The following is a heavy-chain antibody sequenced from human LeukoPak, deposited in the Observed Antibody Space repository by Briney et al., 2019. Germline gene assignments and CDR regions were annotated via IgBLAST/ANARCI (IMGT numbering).Heavy chain of an antibody. Sequence: ASVKVSCKASGYTFTSYYMHWVRQAPGQGLEWMGIINPSGGSTSYAQKFQGRVTMTRDTSTSTVYMELGSLRSEDTAVYYCAREAYCGGGCFTGRPLDYWGQGTLVTVSS. CDR1: GYTFTSYY. CDR3: AREAYCGGGCFTGRPLDY. V-gene: IGHV1-46*01. CDR2: INPSGGST. J-gene: IGHJ4*02. D-gene: IGHD2-21*02.